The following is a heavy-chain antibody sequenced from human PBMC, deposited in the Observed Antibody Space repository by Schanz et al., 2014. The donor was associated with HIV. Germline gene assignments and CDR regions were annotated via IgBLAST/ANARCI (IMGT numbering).Heavy chain of an antibody. CDR1: RFSFRGYG. J-gene: IGHJ4*02. V-gene: IGHV3-30*18. CDR2: ISYDGSNK. CDR3: AKELTPHYPGATTGVLDY. Sequence: QVQLVESGGGVVQPGRSPRLSCAASRFSFRGYGMHWVRQTPGKGLEWVAVISYDGSNKYYVDSVKGRFTISRDDSKNTLYLQMNSLRAEDTAEYYCAKELTPHYPGATTGVLDYWGQGTLVTVSS. D-gene: IGHD1-26*01.